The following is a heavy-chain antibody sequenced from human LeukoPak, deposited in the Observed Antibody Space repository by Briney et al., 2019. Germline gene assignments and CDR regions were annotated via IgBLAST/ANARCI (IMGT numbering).Heavy chain of an antibody. V-gene: IGHV3-64*01. J-gene: IGHJ4*02. D-gene: IGHD2-2*01. CDR3: ARYCSSTSCYARGAFDY. CDR2: ISSNGGST. Sequence: GGSLRLSCAASGFTFSSYAMHWVRQAPGKGLEYVSAISSNGGSTYYANSVKGRFTISRDNSKNTLYLQMGSLRAEDMAVYYCARYCSSTSCYARGAFDYWGLGTLVTVSS. CDR1: GFTFSSYA.